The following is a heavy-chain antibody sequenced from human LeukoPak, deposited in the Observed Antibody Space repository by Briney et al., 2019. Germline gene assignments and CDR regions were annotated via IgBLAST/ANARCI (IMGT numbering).Heavy chain of an antibody. CDR3: ARGKVRGVIIEKGFYYYGMDV. CDR2: IIPIFGTA. D-gene: IGHD3-10*01. CDR1: GGAFSSYA. Sequence: AASVKVSCKASGGAFSSYAISWVRQAPGQGLEWMGGIIPIFGTANYAQKFQGRVTITADESTSTAYMELSSLRSEDTAVYYCARGKVRGVIIEKGFYYYGMDVWGQGTTVTVSS. V-gene: IGHV1-69*13. J-gene: IGHJ6*02.